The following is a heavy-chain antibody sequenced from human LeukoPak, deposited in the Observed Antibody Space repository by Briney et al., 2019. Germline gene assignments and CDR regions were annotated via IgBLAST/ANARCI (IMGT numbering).Heavy chain of an antibody. V-gene: IGHV3-30*02. Sequence: GGSLRLSCAASGFTFSSYGMHWVRQAPGKGLEWVAFIRYDGSNKYYADSVKGRFTISRDNSKNTLYPQMNSLRAEDTAVYYCAKADTITIYYYYYYMDVWGKGTTVTVSS. J-gene: IGHJ6*03. CDR2: IRYDGSNK. CDR3: AKADTITIYYYYYYMDV. D-gene: IGHD5-12*01. CDR1: GFTFSSYG.